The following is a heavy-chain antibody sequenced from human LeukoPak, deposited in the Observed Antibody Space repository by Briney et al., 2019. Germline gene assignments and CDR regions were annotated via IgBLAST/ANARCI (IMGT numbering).Heavy chain of an antibody. CDR2: IKQDGSER. V-gene: IGHV3-7*03. Sequence: GGSLRLSRAASGFTFRSFWRSWVRQPPGGGRDWGANIKQDGSERYYVDSVKGRFTISRDNAKNSLFLQMSSLRAEDTVVYCCEGDCVGPIDFWGQGTLVTVSS. J-gene: IGHJ4*02. D-gene: IGHD1-26*01. CDR1: GFTFRSFW. CDR3: EGDCVGPIDF.